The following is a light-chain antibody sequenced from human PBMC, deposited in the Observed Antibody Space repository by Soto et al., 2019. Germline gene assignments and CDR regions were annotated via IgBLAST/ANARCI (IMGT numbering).Light chain of an antibody. CDR2: GAS. CDR3: EQDYSLPKT. Sequence: EIVMTQSPATLSLSPGERASLSCRASQSFSSSYLSWYQQKPGQAPRLLIYGASTRATGVPARFSGSGYGTDFTLTSSSLQPEDFAVYYCEQDYSLPKTFGGGTKVEI. V-gene: IGKV3D-7*01. J-gene: IGKJ4*01. CDR1: QSFSSSY.